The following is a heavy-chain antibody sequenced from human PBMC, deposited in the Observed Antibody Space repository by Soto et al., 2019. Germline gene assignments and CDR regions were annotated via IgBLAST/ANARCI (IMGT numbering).Heavy chain of an antibody. CDR2: ISSSSSYI. CDR1: GFTFSSYS. CDR3: ARDLLAGFGELSYYYYYYGMDV. D-gene: IGHD3-10*01. Sequence: PGGSLRLSCAASGFTFSSYSMNWVRQAPGKGLEWVSSISSSSSYIYYADSVKGRFTISRDNAKNSLYLQMNSLRAEDTAVYYCARDLLAGFGELSYYYYYYGMDVWGQGTTVTVS. V-gene: IGHV3-21*01. J-gene: IGHJ6*02.